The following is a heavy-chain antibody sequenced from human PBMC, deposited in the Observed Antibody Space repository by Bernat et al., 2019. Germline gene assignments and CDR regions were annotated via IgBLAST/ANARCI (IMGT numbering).Heavy chain of an antibody. V-gene: IGHV4-59*11. Sequence: QVQLQESGPGLVKPSETLSLTCTVSGGSISSHYWSWIQQPPGKGLEWIGYIYYSGSTNYNPSLKSRVTISVDTSKKQFSLKQTSVTAADTTVYYCASVFGGNTAYWYFDLRGRGTLVTVSS. J-gene: IGHJ2*01. CDR2: IYYSGST. D-gene: IGHD4-23*01. CDR3: ASVFGGNTAYWYFDL. CDR1: GGSISSHY.